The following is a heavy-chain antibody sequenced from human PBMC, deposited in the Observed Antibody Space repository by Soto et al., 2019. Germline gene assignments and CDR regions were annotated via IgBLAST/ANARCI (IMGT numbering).Heavy chain of an antibody. J-gene: IGHJ6*02. Sequence: RGESLKISCMGSGYKVSTWHNFTSYWIAWVRQMPGEGLEWMGIIYPGDSDTRYSPSFQGQVTISADKSINSVYLQWSSLKASDTATYYCARLGFNYDFLSGYYNVNHYYGIDVWGQGTTVTVSS. CDR1: GYKVSTWHNFTSYW. D-gene: IGHD3-3*01. CDR3: ARLGFNYDFLSGYYNVNHYYGIDV. CDR2: IYPGDSDT. V-gene: IGHV5-51*01.